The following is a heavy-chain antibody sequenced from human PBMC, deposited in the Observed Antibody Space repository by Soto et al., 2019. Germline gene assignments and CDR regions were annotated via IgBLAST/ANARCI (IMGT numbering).Heavy chain of an antibody. CDR3: ARELQSPTEGH. Sequence: GGSLRLSCVASGLIFSGHSFSWVRQAPGKGLEWVSSISIVPNSMYYADSVKGRFTISRDNAKNTMYLEMDSLRVEDTAVYFCARELQSPTEGHWGKGTLVTVSS. CDR2: ISIVPNSM. V-gene: IGHV3-21*06. J-gene: IGHJ4*02. CDR1: GLIFSGHS.